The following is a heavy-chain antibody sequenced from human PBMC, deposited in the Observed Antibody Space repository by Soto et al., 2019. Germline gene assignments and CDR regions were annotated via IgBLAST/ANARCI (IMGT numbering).Heavy chain of an antibody. CDR3: ARTVEMATIFYFDY. D-gene: IGHD5-12*01. V-gene: IGHV4-39*01. CDR1: GGSISSSIYY. J-gene: IGHJ4*02. Sequence: PSETLSLTCTVSGGSISSSIYYWAWIRQPRGKGLWWRVCIYSSADTDNTSSRKCRVTISVDTSNSQFSLKLSSVSAGDTDVYYCARTVEMATIFYFDYWGQGTLVTASS. CDR2: IYSSADT.